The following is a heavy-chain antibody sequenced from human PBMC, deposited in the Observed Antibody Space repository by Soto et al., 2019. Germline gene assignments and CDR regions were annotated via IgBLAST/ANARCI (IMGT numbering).Heavy chain of an antibody. CDR2: ISSSSDST. V-gene: IGHV3-11*06. D-gene: IGHD1-7*01. CDR1: GFTFSDYY. J-gene: IGHJ4*02. CDR3: ARGGVKGTTSRGQVYN. Sequence: QVQVVESGGSLVKPGGSLRLSCAASGFTFSDYYMSWIRQAPGKGLEWVSFISSSSDSTKYADSVKGRFTISRDNAKNSLYLHLNSLRAEDTAVYYCARGGVKGTTSRGQVYNWGQGTLVTVSS.